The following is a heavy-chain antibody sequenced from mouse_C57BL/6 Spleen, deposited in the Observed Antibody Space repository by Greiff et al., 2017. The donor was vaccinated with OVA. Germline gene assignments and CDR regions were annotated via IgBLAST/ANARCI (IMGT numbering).Heavy chain of an antibody. CDR3: ARAGDGYPFDC. CDR1: GYAFSSYW. J-gene: IGHJ2*01. D-gene: IGHD2-3*01. CDR2: IYPGDGDT. Sequence: VQLQQSGAELVKPGASVKISCKASGYAFSSYWMNWVKQRPGKGLEWIGQIYPGDGDTNYNGKFKGKATLTADKSSSTAYMQLSSLTSEDSAVYFCARAGDGYPFDCWGQGTTLTVSS. V-gene: IGHV1-80*01.